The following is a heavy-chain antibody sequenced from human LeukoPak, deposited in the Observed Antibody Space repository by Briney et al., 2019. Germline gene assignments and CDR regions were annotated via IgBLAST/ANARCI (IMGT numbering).Heavy chain of an antibody. J-gene: IGHJ5*02. CDR3: AKDPNLRAMIVVGNWFDP. CDR1: GFTFSSYG. V-gene: IGHV3-30*18. Sequence: GRSLRLSCAASGFTFSSYGMHWVRQAPGKGLEWVAVISYDGSNKYYADSVKGRFTTSRDNSKNTLYLQMNSLRAEDTAVYYCAKDPNLRAMIVVGNWFDPWGQGTLVTVSS. CDR2: ISYDGSNK. D-gene: IGHD3-22*01.